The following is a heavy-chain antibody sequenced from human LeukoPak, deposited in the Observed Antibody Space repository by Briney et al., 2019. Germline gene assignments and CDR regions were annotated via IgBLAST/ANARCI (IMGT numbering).Heavy chain of an antibody. V-gene: IGHV1-69*04. CDR3: ARPIVVVPAATKYYYYGMDV. CDR1: GGTFSSYA. J-gene: IGHJ6*02. D-gene: IGHD2-2*01. Sequence: GASVKVSCKASGGTFSSYAISWVRLAPGQGLEWMGRIIPILGIANYAQKFQGRVTITADKSTSTAYMELSSLRSGDTAVYYCARPIVVVPAATKYYYYGMDVWGQGTTVTVSS. CDR2: IIPILGIA.